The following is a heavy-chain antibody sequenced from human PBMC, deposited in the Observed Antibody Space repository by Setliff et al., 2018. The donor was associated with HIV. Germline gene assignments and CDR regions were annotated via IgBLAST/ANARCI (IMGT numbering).Heavy chain of an antibody. J-gene: IGHJ6*03. CDR1: GGTFSSYA. CDR3: ARDPRIAVARDYYYYYMDV. D-gene: IGHD6-19*01. CDR2: IIPIFGTA. Sequence: SVKVSCKASGGTFSSYAISWVRQAPGQWLEWMGGIIPIFGTADYAQKFQGRVTITADESTSTAYMELSSLRSEDTAVYYCARDPRIAVARDYYYYYMDVWGKGTTVTVSS. V-gene: IGHV1-69*13.